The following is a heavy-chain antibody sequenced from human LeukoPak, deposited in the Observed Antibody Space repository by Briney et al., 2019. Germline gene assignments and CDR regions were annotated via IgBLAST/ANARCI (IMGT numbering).Heavy chain of an antibody. CDR2: ISAYNGNT. D-gene: IGHD6-13*01. Sequence: GASVKVSCKASGYTFTSYGVSWVRQAPGQGLEWMGWISAYNGNTNYAQKLQGRVTMTTDTSTSTAYMELRSLRSDDTAVYYCARSDSSSWYRVPVGFDYWGQGTLVTVSS. J-gene: IGHJ4*02. CDR3: ARSDSSSWYRVPVGFDY. V-gene: IGHV1-18*01. CDR1: GYTFTSYG.